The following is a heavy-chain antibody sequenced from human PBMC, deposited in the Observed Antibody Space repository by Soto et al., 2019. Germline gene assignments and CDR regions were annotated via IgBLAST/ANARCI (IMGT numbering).Heavy chain of an antibody. CDR1: GGSISSSTYY. Sequence: PSETLSLTCTVSGGSISSSTYYWGWIRQPPGKGLEWIGSIYYRGSTYYNPSLKSRVTISVDTSKNQFSLKLSSVTAADTAVYFCARCPIDHNWFDPWGQGTLVTVSS. J-gene: IGHJ5*02. CDR2: IYYRGST. CDR3: ARCPIDHNWFDP. D-gene: IGHD3-9*01. V-gene: IGHV4-39*01.